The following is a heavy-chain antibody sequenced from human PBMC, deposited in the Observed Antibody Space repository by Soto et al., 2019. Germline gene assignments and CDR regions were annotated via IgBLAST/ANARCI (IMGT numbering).Heavy chain of an antibody. CDR2: IFSNDEK. J-gene: IGHJ4*02. D-gene: IGHD3-3*01. CDR3: ARIRGSYYDFWSGYHDY. CDR1: GFSLSNARMG. Sequence: GSGPTLVNPTETLTLTCTVSGFSLSNARMGVSWIRQPPGKALEWLAHIFSNDEKSYSTSLKSRLTISKDTSKSQVVLTMTNMDPVDTATYYCARIRGSYYDFWSGYHDYWGQGTLVTVSS. V-gene: IGHV2-26*01.